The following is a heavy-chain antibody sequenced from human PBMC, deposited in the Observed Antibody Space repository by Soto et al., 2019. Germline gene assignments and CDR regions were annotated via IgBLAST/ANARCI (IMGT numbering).Heavy chain of an antibody. Sequence: GASVKVSCKASGGTFSSYAISWVRQAPGQGLEWMGGIIPIFGTANYAQKFQGRVTITADESTSTAYMELSSLRSEDTAVYYCARSRGGHYDILTGYYINWGQGTLVTVS. J-gene: IGHJ4*02. D-gene: IGHD3-9*01. CDR2: IIPIFGTA. CDR1: GGTFSSYA. V-gene: IGHV1-69*13. CDR3: ARSRGGHYDILTGYYIN.